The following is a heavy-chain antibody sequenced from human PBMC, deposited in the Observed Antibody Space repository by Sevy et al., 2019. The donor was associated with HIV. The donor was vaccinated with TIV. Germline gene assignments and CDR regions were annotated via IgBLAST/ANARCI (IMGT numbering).Heavy chain of an antibody. CDR3: AKDFLYGAHPFDY. J-gene: IGHJ4*02. CDR1: GFTFSSYG. CDR2: ISYDGSNK. V-gene: IGHV3-30*18. D-gene: IGHD4-17*01. Sequence: GGSLRLSCAASGFTFSSYGMHWVRQAPGKGLEWVAVISYDGSNKYYAYSVKGRFTISRDNSKNTLYLQMNSLRAEDTAVYYCAKDFLYGAHPFDYWGQGTLVTVSS.